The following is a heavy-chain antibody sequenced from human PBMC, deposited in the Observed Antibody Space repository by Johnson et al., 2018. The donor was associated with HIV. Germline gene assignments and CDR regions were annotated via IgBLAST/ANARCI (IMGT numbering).Heavy chain of an antibody. V-gene: IGHV3-73*01. CDR2: IGTKRDNYAT. Sequence: VQLVESGGGLVQPGGSVKLSCEGSGFTFSGSAMHWVRQSPGKGLEWVAHIGTKRDNYATEYAASLKGRFIVSSADSKNTAYLQMNSLKIEGTAVYYCSTGDIVVVAGAMLLPLHDAFDIWGQGTMVTVSS. D-gene: IGHD2-15*01. J-gene: IGHJ3*02. CDR3: STGDIVVVAGAMLLPLHDAFDI. CDR1: GFTFSGSA.